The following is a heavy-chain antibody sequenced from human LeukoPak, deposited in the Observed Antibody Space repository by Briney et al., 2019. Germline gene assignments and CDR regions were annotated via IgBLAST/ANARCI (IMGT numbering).Heavy chain of an antibody. J-gene: IGHJ4*02. CDR3: ARLALRGSYGY. CDR2: INPSGGST. Sequence: ASVKVSCKASGYTFTNYYMHWVRQAPGQGLEWMGIINPSGGSTSYAQKFQGRVTMTRDSSTSTVYMELSSLRSEDTAVYYCARLALRGSYGYWGQGALVTVSS. D-gene: IGHD1-26*01. V-gene: IGHV1-46*01. CDR1: GYTFTNYY.